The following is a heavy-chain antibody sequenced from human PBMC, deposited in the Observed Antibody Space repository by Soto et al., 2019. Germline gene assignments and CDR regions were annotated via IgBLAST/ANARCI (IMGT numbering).Heavy chain of an antibody. CDR3: VRRVPGNYDY. V-gene: IGHV3-64*01. J-gene: IGHJ4*02. CDR1: GLTFSSYD. Sequence: EVQLAESGGGMVQPGGSLRLSCVASGLTFSSYDMHWVRQAPGKGLEYVSSSSSNGGTTYYVNSVKGRFTISRDNSKNTLYVQMGSQRAEDMAVYYCVRRVPGNYDYWGQGTLVTVSS. CDR2: SSSNGGTT. D-gene: IGHD1-7*01.